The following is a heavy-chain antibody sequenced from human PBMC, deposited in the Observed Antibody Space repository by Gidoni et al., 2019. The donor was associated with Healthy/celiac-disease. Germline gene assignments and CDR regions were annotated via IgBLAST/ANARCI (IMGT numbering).Heavy chain of an antibody. J-gene: IGHJ6*02. Sequence: EVQLVESGGGLVQPGGSLKLSCAASGFTFRGSAMHWVRQASGKGLEWVGRIRSKANSYATAYAASVKGRFTISRDDSKNTAYLQMNSLKTEDTAVYYCTSAPLGYCSGGSCYEYYYYGMDVWGQGTTVTVSS. CDR1: GFTFRGSA. V-gene: IGHV3-73*01. CDR2: IRSKANSYAT. D-gene: IGHD2-15*01. CDR3: TSAPLGYCSGGSCYEYYYYGMDV.